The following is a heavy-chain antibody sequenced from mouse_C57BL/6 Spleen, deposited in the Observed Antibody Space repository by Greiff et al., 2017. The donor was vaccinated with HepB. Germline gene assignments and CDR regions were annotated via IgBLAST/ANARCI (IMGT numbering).Heavy chain of an antibody. D-gene: IGHD4-1*01. J-gene: IGHJ3*01. CDR2: IDPSDSYT. V-gene: IGHV1-69*01. Sequence: QVQLQQPGAELVMPGASVKLSCKASGYTLTSYWMHWVKQRPGQGLEWIGEIDPSDSYTNYNQKFKGKSTLTVDKSSSTAYMQLSSLTSEDSAVYYCARLGRGWFAYWGQGTLVTVSA. CDR3: ARLGRGWFAY. CDR1: GYTLTSYW.